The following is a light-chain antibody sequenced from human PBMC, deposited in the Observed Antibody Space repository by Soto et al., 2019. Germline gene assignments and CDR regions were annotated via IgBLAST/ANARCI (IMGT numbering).Light chain of an antibody. Sequence: EIVLTQSPGTLSLSPWERATLSCTPSQSVSSSYLAWYQQKPGQAPRLLIYGASSRATGIPDRFSGSGSGTAFTLTISRLEPEDFAVYYCQRYGSSPLTFGGGTKVDIK. J-gene: IGKJ4*01. CDR1: QSVSSSY. V-gene: IGKV3-20*01. CDR2: GAS. CDR3: QRYGSSPLT.